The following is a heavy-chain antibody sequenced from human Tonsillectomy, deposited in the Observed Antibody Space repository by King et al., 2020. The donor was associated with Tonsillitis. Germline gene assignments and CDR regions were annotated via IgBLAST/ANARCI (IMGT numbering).Heavy chain of an antibody. D-gene: IGHD1-26*01. J-gene: IGHJ3*02. V-gene: IGHV5-51*01. Sequence: QLVQSGAEVKKPGESLKISCKGSGYSFTTYWIAWVRQMPGKGLEWMGIIYPGDSDTRYSPSFQGQVTISADKSISTAYLQWSSLKASDTAMYYCARRAGSGRLPEGTFDIWGQGTMVTVSS. CDR2: IYPGDSDT. CDR1: GYSFTTYW. CDR3: ARRAGSGRLPEGTFDI.